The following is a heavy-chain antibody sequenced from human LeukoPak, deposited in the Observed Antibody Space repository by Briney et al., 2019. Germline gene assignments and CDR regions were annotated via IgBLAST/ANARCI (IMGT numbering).Heavy chain of an antibody. J-gene: IGHJ4*02. V-gene: IGHV3-9*01. CDR3: AKGPPYYYDSSGPLSYFDY. Sequence: GGSLRLSCAASGFTFDDYAMHWVRQAPGKGLEWVSGISWNSGSIGYADSVKGRFTISRDNAKNSLYLQMNSLRAEDTALYYCAKGPPYYYDSSGPLSYFDYWGQGTLVTVSS. D-gene: IGHD3-22*01. CDR1: GFTFDDYA. CDR2: ISWNSGSI.